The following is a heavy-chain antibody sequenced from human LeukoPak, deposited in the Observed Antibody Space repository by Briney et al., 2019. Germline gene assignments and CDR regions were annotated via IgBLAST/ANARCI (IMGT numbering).Heavy chain of an antibody. Sequence: GGSLRLSCAASGFTFSSYAMHWVRQAPGKGLEWVAVISYDGRNKHYPDSVKGRFTISRDISTDTLWLQMDSLRTEDTAVYYCAKGPLRGTAAAIDYWGREPWSPSPQ. CDR2: ISYDGRNK. CDR1: GFTFSSYA. J-gene: IGHJ4*02. D-gene: IGHD2-2*01. CDR3: AKGPLRGTAAAIDY. V-gene: IGHV3-30*04.